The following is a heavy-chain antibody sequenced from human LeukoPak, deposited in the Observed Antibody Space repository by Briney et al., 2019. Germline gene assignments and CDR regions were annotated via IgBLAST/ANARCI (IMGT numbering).Heavy chain of an antibody. J-gene: IGHJ4*02. CDR3: ATIGYCSSTSCDY. CDR2: IYSGGST. CDR1: GFTFSSYW. D-gene: IGHD2-2*01. V-gene: IGHV3-53*01. Sequence: GGSLRLSCAASGFTFSSYWMSWVRQAPGKGLEWVSVIYSGGSTYYADSVKGRFTISRDNSKNTLYLQMNSLRAEDTAVYYCATIGYCSSTSCDYWGQGTLVTVSS.